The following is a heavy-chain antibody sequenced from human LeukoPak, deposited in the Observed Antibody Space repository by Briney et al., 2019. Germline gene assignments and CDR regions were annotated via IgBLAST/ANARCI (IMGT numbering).Heavy chain of an antibody. CDR2: INHSGST. CDR3: ARTLTACFDY. V-gene: IGHV4-34*01. Sequence: PSETLSLTCAVYGGSFSGYYWSWIRQPPGKGLEWIGEINHSGSTNYNPSLKSRVTISVDTSKNQFSLKLSSVTAADTAVYYCARTLTACFDYWGQGTLATVSS. CDR1: GGSFSGYY. J-gene: IGHJ4*02. D-gene: IGHD3-9*01.